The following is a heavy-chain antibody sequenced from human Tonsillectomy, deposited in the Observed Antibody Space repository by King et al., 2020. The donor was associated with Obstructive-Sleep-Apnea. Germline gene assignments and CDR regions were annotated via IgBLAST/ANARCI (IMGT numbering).Heavy chain of an antibody. Sequence: QVQLVESGGGLVKPGGSLRLSCAASGFTFSDYYMTWIRQAPGKGLEWVSYISSSGSTIYYADSVKGRFTISRDNAKNSLYLQMNSLRAEDTAVYYCARQQRSYYYYYYGMDVWGQGTTVTVSS. D-gene: IGHD6-13*01. J-gene: IGHJ6*02. CDR2: ISSSGSTI. CDR1: GFTFSDYY. CDR3: ARQQRSYYYYYYGMDV. V-gene: IGHV3-11*01.